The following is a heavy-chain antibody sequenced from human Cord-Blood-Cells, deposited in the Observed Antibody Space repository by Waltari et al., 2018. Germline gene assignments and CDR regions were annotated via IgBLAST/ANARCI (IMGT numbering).Heavy chain of an antibody. D-gene: IGHD3-3*01. CDR3: ASGPPSSYYDPNWFDP. Sequence: QVQLQQWGAALLTPSETLSLTCAVYGGSFSGYYWSWIRQPPGKGLAWIGEIHHSGSTNYNPSLKSRVTISVDTSKNQFSLKLSSVTAADTAVYYCASGPPSSYYDPNWFDPWGQGTLVTVSS. CDR1: GGSFSGYY. CDR2: IHHSGST. V-gene: IGHV4-34*01. J-gene: IGHJ5*02.